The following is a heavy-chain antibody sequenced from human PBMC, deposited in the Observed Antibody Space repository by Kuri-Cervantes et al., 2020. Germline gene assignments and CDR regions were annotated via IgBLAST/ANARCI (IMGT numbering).Heavy chain of an antibody. D-gene: IGHD3-10*01. J-gene: IGHJ5*02. CDR2: IYYSGST. V-gene: IGHV4-59*01. CDR3: ARTEYNWFDP. CDR1: GGSISSYY. Sequence: SETLSLTCTVSGGSISSYYWSWIRQPPGKGLEWIGYIYYSGSTNYNPSLKSRLTISVDTSKYQFSLRLTSVTAADTAVYYCARTEYNWFDPWGQGTLVTVSS.